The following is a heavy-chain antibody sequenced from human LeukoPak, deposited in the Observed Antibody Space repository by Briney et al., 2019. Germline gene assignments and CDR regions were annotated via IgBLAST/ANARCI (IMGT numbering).Heavy chain of an antibody. CDR2: IDSGGST. Sequence: GGSLRLSCAASGFTVSSNYMSWVRQAPGKGLEWVSVIDSGGSTYYADSVKGRFTISRDDSKNTLHLQMDSLRADDTAVYYCARRYDFWDYWGQGTLVTVSS. V-gene: IGHV3-53*01. D-gene: IGHD3-3*01. CDR3: ARRYDFWDY. CDR1: GFTVSSNY. J-gene: IGHJ4*02.